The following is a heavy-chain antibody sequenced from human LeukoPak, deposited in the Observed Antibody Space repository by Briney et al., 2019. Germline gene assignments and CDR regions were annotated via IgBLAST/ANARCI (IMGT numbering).Heavy chain of an antibody. D-gene: IGHD1-26*01. CDR3: ARDPVEWELLLDY. J-gene: IGHJ4*02. Sequence: GGSLRLSCAASGFTFDDYAIHWVRQAPGKGLEWVSGISWNSGSIGYADSVKGRFSISRDNARNSVYLQMASLRVEDTAVYYCARDPVEWELLLDYWGQGTLVTVSS. CDR2: ISWNSGSI. CDR1: GFTFDDYA. V-gene: IGHV3-9*01.